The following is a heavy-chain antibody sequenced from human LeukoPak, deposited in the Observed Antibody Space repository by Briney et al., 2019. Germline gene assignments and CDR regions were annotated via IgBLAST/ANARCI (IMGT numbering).Heavy chain of an antibody. V-gene: IGHV3-30*18. CDR2: ISYDGSNK. Sequence: PGRSLRLSCAASGFTLSSYGMHWVRQAPGKGLEWVAVISYDGSNKYYADSVKGRFTISRDNSKNTLYLQMNSLRAEDTAVYYCAKDHAGGIDYWGQGTLVTVSS. D-gene: IGHD3-16*01. CDR3: AKDHAGGIDY. CDR1: GFTLSSYG. J-gene: IGHJ4*02.